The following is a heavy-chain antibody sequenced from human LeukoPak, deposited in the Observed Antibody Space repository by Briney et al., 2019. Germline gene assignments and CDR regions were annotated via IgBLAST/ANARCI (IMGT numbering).Heavy chain of an antibody. CDR2: ISGSGGST. V-gene: IGHV3-23*01. CDR1: GFTFSSYA. D-gene: IGHD6-19*01. Sequence: PGGSLRLSCAASGFTFSSYAMSWVRQAPGKGLEWVSAISGSGGSTYYADSVKGRFTISRENAKNSLYLQMNSLRAGDTAVYYCARGPYESGGWYKYYGMDVWGQGTTVTVSS. J-gene: IGHJ6*02. CDR3: ARGPYESGGWYKYYGMDV.